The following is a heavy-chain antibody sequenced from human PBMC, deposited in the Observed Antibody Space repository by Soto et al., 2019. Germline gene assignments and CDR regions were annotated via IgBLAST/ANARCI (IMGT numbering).Heavy chain of an antibody. J-gene: IGHJ4*02. CDR1: GFTLSSYA. V-gene: IGHV3-23*01. Sequence: GGSLRLSCAASGFTLSSYAMSWVRQAPGKGLVWVSDISSNGGSTNYADSVKGRFTISRDNSKNTLYLQMNSLRAEDTAVYYCAKISSAQRWPYNKKVQFDYWGQGTLVTLSS. CDR3: AKISSAQRWPYNKKVQFDY. D-gene: IGHD1-1*01. CDR2: ISSNGGST.